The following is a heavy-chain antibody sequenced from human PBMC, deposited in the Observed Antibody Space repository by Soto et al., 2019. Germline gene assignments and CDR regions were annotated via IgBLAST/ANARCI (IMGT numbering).Heavy chain of an antibody. CDR1: GFTFGDYA. J-gene: IGHJ6*02. Sequence: GGSLRLSCTASGFTFGDYAMSWVRQAPGKGLEWVGFIRSKAYGGTTEYAASVKGRFTISRDDSKSIAYLQMNSLKTEDTAVYYCTRESSLIFGVVITYYYYGMDVWGQGTTVTVSS. V-gene: IGHV3-49*04. D-gene: IGHD3-3*01. CDR2: IRSKAYGGTT. CDR3: TRESSLIFGVVITYYYYGMDV.